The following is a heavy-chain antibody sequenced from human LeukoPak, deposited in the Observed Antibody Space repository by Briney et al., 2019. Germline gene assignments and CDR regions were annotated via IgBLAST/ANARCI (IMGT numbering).Heavy chain of an antibody. CDR1: GYIFTGYY. V-gene: IGHV1-2*02. J-gene: IGHJ4*02. CDR2: INPNSGGT. CDR3: ARDLKPPASRVALSCYELGY. D-gene: IGHD1-14*01. Sequence: ASVKVSCKASGYIFTGYYMHWVRQAPGQGLEWMGWINPNSGGTNSAQKFQGRVTMTRDTSISTAYMELSRLRSDDTAVYYCARDLKPPASRVALSCYELGYWGQGTLVTVSS.